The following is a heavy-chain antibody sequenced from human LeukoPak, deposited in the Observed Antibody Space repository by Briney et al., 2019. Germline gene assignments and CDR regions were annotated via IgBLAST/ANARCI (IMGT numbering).Heavy chain of an antibody. J-gene: IGHJ4*02. CDR3: ARAHSSSSTFDL. Sequence: GGSLRLSCAASGFTFSSYGMAWVRQAPGKGLEWVSLISSSGQDTYYADSVKGRFTISRDNTKNTLYLQLNSLRADDTAVYYCARAHSSSSTFDLWGQGTLVTVSS. V-gene: IGHV3-23*01. CDR1: GFTFSSYG. D-gene: IGHD6-6*01. CDR2: ISSSGQDT.